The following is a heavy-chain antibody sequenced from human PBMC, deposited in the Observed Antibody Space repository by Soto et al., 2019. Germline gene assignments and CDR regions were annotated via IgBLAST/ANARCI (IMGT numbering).Heavy chain of an antibody. D-gene: IGHD3-10*01. Sequence: SVKVSCKASGGTFSSYAISWVRQAPGQGLEWMGGIIPIFGTANYAQKFQGRVTITADESTSTAYMELSSLRSEDTAVYYCASNAAYDGSGSYYHIDYWGQGTLVTVSS. J-gene: IGHJ4*02. CDR1: GGTFSSYA. CDR3: ASNAAYDGSGSYYHIDY. CDR2: IIPIFGTA. V-gene: IGHV1-69*13.